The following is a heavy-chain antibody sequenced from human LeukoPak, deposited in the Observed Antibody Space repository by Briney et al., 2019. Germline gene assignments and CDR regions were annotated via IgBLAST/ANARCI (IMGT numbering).Heavy chain of an antibody. J-gene: IGHJ6*02. V-gene: IGHV3-30*04. Sequence: PGRSLRLSCAASGFTFSSYAMRWVRQAPGKGLEWVAVISYDGSDKYSADSVKGRFTISRDNSKNTLYLQMNSLRAEDTAVYYCARDEHDILTGYYLYYYGMDVWGQGTTVTVSS. CDR2: ISYDGSDK. D-gene: IGHD3-9*01. CDR1: GFTFSSYA. CDR3: ARDEHDILTGYYLYYYGMDV.